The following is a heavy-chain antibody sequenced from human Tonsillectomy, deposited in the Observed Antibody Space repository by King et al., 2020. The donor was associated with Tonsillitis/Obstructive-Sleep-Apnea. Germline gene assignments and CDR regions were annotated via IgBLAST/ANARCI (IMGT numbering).Heavy chain of an antibody. J-gene: IGHJ4*02. CDR2: IYPGDSDS. D-gene: IGHD2-2*01. CDR3: ARGYDCSSTSCLFDY. Sequence: QLVQSGAEVKKPGESLKISCKGSGYSCTSYWIGWVRQMPGKGLEWMGIIYPGDSDSRYSPSFQGTVTISADKAISTAYLQWSSLKASDTAMYYCARGYDCSSTSCLFDYWGQGTLVTVSS. CDR1: GYSCTSYW. V-gene: IGHV5-51*01.